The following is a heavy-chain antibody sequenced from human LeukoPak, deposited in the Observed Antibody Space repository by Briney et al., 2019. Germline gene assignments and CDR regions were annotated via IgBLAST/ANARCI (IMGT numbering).Heavy chain of an antibody. CDR3: ARGRVRCSGGNCYSYAFDI. Sequence: GAPVKVSCKASGYTFIDFYMHWVRQAPGQGLEWMGWISPKSGGTNYAQKFKGRLTVTRDTSISTAYMELSWLTSDDTALYYCARGRVRCSGGNCYSYAFDIWGQGTMVTVSS. D-gene: IGHD2-15*01. CDR1: GYTFIDFY. CDR2: ISPKSGGT. V-gene: IGHV1-2*02. J-gene: IGHJ3*02.